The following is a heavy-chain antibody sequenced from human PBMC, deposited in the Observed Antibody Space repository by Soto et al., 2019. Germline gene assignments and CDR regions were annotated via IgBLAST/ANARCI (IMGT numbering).Heavy chain of an antibody. CDR2: IIPILGIA. CDR3: AVQTTVTQGVDY. CDR1: GGTFSSYT. D-gene: IGHD4-17*01. J-gene: IGHJ4*02. V-gene: IGHV1-69*02. Sequence: QVQLVQSGAEVKKPGSSVKVSCKASGGTFSSYTISWVRQAPGQGLEWMGRIIPILGIANYAQKFQGRVTITADKSTSTAYMALSSLRSEDTPVYYCAVQTTVTQGVDYWGQGTLVTVSS.